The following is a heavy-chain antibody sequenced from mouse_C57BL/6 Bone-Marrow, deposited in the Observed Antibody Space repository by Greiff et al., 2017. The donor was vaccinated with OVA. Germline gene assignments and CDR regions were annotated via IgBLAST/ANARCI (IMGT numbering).Heavy chain of an antibody. J-gene: IGHJ4*01. CDR3: ARRWLLYYAMDY. D-gene: IGHD2-3*01. CDR1: GFSLTSYG. V-gene: IGHV2-2*01. Sequence: VQLVESGPGLVQPSQSLSITCTVSGFSLTSYGVHWVRQSPGKGLEWLGVIWSGGSTDYTAAFISRLSISKDNSKSQVFFKRNSLQADDTAIYYCARRWLLYYAMDYWGQGTSVTVSS. CDR2: IWSGGST.